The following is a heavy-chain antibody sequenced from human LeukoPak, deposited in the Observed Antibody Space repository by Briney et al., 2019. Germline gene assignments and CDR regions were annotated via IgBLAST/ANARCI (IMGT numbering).Heavy chain of an antibody. Sequence: PSQTLSLTCAVYGGSFSGYYWSWIRQPPGKGLEWIGEINHSGSTNYNPSLKSRVTISVDTSKNQFSLKLSSVTAADAAVYYCARVPRYCSSTSCQKNWFDPWGQGTPVTVSS. V-gene: IGHV4-34*01. J-gene: IGHJ5*02. D-gene: IGHD2-2*01. CDR2: INHSGST. CDR3: ARVPRYCSSTSCQKNWFDP. CDR1: GGSFSGYY.